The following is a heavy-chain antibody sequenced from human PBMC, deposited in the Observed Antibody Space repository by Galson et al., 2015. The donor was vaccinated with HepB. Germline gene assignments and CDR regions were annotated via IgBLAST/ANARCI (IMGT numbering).Heavy chain of an antibody. CDR2: ISYDGSNK. J-gene: IGHJ4*02. CDR3: ARDLVPHDFWSGYYTAPDY. V-gene: IGHV3-30-3*01. D-gene: IGHD3-3*01. Sequence: SLRLSCAASGFTFSSYAMHWVRQAPGKGLEWVAVISYDGSNKYYADSVKGRFTISRDNSKNTLYLQMNSLRAEDTAVYYCARDLVPHDFWSGYYTAPDYWGQGTLVTVSS. CDR1: GFTFSSYA.